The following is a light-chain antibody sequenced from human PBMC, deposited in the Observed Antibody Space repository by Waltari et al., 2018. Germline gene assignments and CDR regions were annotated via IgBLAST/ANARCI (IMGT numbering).Light chain of an antibody. CDR3: QQYGSSPT. J-gene: IGKJ1*01. Sequence: EIVLTQSPGTLSLSPGERATLSCRASQSVSSSYLAWYQQKPGQAPRLLIYGASSRATGIPDRLSGSGSGTDFTLTISRLEPEDFAVYYCQQYGSSPTFSQGTKVEIK. V-gene: IGKV3-20*01. CDR1: QSVSSSY. CDR2: GAS.